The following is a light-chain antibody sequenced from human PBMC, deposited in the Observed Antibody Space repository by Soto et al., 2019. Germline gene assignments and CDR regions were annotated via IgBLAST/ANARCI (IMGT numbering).Light chain of an antibody. Sequence: DIQMTQSPSTLSASVGDRVTITCRASQSISSWLAWYQQKPGKAPKLLIYKASSLESGLTSRFSGSGSGTEFTLTISSLQPDDFATYYCQQYNSYPWTFGQGTKVEIK. CDR1: QSISSW. CDR3: QQYNSYPWT. V-gene: IGKV1-5*03. CDR2: KAS. J-gene: IGKJ1*01.